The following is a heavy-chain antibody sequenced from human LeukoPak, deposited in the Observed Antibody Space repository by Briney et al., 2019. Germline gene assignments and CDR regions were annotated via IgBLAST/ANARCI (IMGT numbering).Heavy chain of an antibody. CDR3: ARGPVAGTALDY. CDR2: INHSGST. Sequence: PSETLSPTCAVYGGSFSGYYWSWIRQPPGKGLEWIGEINHSGSTNYNPSLKSRVTISVDTSKNQFSLKLSSVTAADTAVYYCARGPVAGTALDYWGQGTVVTVSS. V-gene: IGHV4-34*01. CDR1: GGSFSGYY. J-gene: IGHJ4*02. D-gene: IGHD6-19*01.